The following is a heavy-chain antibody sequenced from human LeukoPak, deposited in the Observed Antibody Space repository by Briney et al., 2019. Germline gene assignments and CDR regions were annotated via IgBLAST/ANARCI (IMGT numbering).Heavy chain of an antibody. CDR1: GGSISSSSYY. D-gene: IGHD2-2*02. CDR2: IYYSGST. V-gene: IGHV4-39*01. CDR3: ARHLRVPAAIIDNWFDP. J-gene: IGHJ5*02. Sequence: SGTLALTCTVSGGSISSSSYYWGWIRQPPGKGLEWIGSIYYSGSTYYNPSLKSRVTISVDTSKNQFSLKLSSVTAAETAVYYCARHLRVPAAIIDNWFDPWGQGTLVTVSS.